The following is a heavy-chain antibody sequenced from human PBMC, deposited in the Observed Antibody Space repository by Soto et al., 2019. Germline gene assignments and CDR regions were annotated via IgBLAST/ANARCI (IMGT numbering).Heavy chain of an antibody. CDR3: ARRFIAAAIDY. Sequence: QITLKESGPTLVKPTQTLTLTCTFSGFSLSTSGVGVGWIRQPPGKALEWLALNYWDDDKRYSPSMKSRLTITKGTSKNQVVLTMTNMDPVDTGTYYCARRFIAAAIDYWGQGTLVTVSS. V-gene: IGHV2-5*02. CDR2: NYWDDDK. D-gene: IGHD6-13*01. J-gene: IGHJ4*02. CDR1: GFSLSTSGVG.